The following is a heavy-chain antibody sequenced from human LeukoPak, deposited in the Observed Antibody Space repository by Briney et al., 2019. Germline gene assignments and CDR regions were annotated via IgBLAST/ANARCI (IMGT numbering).Heavy chain of an antibody. CDR2: IYTSGST. CDR1: GGSISSYY. V-gene: IGHV4-4*07. CDR3: ARLYCSSTSCYNRRTYYYYYYMDV. J-gene: IGHJ6*03. Sequence: SETLSLTCTVSGGSISSYYWSWIRQPAGKGLEWIGRIYTSGSTNYNPSLKSRVTMSVDTSKNQFSLKLSSATAADTAVYYCARLYCSSTSCYNRRTYYYYYYMDVWGKGTTVTVSS. D-gene: IGHD2-2*02.